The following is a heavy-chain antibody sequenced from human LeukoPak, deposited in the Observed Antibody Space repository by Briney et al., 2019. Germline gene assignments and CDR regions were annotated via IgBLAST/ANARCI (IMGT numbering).Heavy chain of an antibody. J-gene: IGHJ5*02. V-gene: IGHV1-2*06. D-gene: IGHD6-19*01. CDR1: GYTFTGYY. Sequence: ASVKVSCKASGYTFTGYYMHWVRQAPGQGLEWMGRINPNIGGTIYAQKFQGRVTMTRDTSISTAYMELSSLRSDDTAVYYCARGYTSNCDNWFGPWGQGTPVTVSS. CDR2: INPNIGGT. CDR3: ARGYTSNCDNWFGP.